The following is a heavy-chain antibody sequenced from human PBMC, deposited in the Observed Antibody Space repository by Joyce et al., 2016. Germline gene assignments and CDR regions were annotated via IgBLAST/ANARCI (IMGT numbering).Heavy chain of an antibody. D-gene: IGHD6-6*01. Sequence: EVQLVQSGAEVKKPGESLRISCKGSGYRFTGYWISWMREMPGKGLECLGSIFPTDSSTTYGPSFQGHVTIPADKSVSTAYLQWSSLKASDNAMYYRARQEKAGSDSISTSYFYYYGLDVWGQGTTVTVSS. CDR1: GYRFTGYW. CDR2: IFPTDSST. CDR3: ARQEKAGSDSISTSYFYYYGLDV. J-gene: IGHJ6*02. V-gene: IGHV5-10-1*03.